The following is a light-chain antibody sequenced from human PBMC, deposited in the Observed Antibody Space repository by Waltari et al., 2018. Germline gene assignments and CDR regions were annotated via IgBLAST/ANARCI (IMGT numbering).Light chain of an antibody. J-gene: IGKJ3*01. V-gene: IGKV1-9*01. Sequence: IQLTQCTSSLSASVRDRVTITCRASQGLSSYLAWYQQKPGKATNLLINAASTLQSGVPSRFSGSGSGTDFTLTISSLQPEDFATYYCQQLNSYPSFGPGTKVDIK. CDR1: QGLSSY. CDR2: AAS. CDR3: QQLNSYPS.